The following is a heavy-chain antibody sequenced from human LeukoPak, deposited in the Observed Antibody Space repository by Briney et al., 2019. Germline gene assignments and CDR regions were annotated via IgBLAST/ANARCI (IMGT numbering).Heavy chain of an antibody. CDR1: GGSFSDY. V-gene: IGHV4-34*01. J-gene: IGHJ6*02. CDR3: ARDVVVVPAAIHYGTDV. CDR2: INHSGRT. D-gene: IGHD2-2*01. Sequence: NPSETLSLTCAVYGGSFSDYWGWIRQPPGKGLEWIGEINHSGRTYYNPSLKSRVTISVDTSKNQFSLNLSSVTAADTAVYYCARDVVVVPAAIHYGTDVWGQGTTVTVSS.